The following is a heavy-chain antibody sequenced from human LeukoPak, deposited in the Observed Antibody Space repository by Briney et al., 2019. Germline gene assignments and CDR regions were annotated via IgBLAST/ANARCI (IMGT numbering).Heavy chain of an antibody. J-gene: IGHJ6*03. CDR2: ISAYNGNT. CDR3: ARSPDEEAAYYYYYYMDV. CDR1: GYTFTSYG. D-gene: IGHD6-13*01. V-gene: IGHV1-18*01. Sequence: GASVKVSCKASGYTFTSYGILWVRQAPGQGLEWMGWISAYNGNTNYAQKLQGRVTMTTDTSTSIAHMELRSLRSDDTAVYYCARSPDEEAAYYYYYYMDVWGKGTTVTVSS.